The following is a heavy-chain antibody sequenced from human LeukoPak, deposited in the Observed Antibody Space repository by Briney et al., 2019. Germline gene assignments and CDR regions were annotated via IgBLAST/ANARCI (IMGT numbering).Heavy chain of an antibody. Sequence: SDTLSLTCSVSGGSLSSHYWSWIRQPPGKGLELIGHIHDTGSTFYNPSLRGRVTISLDTSNNQFSLKLTSMTAADTAVYYCARFSSGCSTSSCYLTYWGQGTLVTVS. CDR2: IHDTGST. J-gene: IGHJ4*02. CDR3: ARFSSGCSTSSCYLTY. D-gene: IGHD2-2*01. V-gene: IGHV4-59*07. CDR1: GGSLSSHY.